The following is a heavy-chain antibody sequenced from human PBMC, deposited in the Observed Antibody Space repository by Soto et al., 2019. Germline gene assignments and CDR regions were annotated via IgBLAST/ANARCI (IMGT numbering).Heavy chain of an antibody. V-gene: IGHV3-11*01. J-gene: IGHJ4*02. CDR3: ARGRQVLRFLEWLSYFDY. CDR1: GFTFSDYY. D-gene: IGHD3-3*01. Sequence: LRLSCAASGFTFSDYYMSWIRQAPGKGLEWVSYISSSGSTIYYADSVKGRFTISRDNAKNSLYLQMNSLRAEDTALYYCARGRQVLRFLEWLSYFDYWGQGTLVTVSS. CDR2: ISSSGSTI.